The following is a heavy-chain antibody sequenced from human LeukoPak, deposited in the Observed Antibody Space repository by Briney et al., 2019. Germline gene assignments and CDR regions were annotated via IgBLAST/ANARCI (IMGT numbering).Heavy chain of an antibody. CDR2: IYYSGST. CDR1: GGSISSSSYY. Sequence: SETLSLTCTVSGGSISSSSYYWGWIRQPPGKGLEWIGSIYYSGSTYYNPSLKSRVTISVDTSKNQFSLKLSSVTAADTAVYYCARVPDYYDSSGYDYWGQGTLVTVSS. D-gene: IGHD3-22*01. V-gene: IGHV4-39*07. CDR3: ARVPDYYDSSGYDY. J-gene: IGHJ4*02.